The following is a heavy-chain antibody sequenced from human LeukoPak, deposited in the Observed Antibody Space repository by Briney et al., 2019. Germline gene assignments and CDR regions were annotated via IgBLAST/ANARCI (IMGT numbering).Heavy chain of an antibody. D-gene: IGHD3-22*01. Sequence: EASVKVSCKASGYTFTSYDINWVRQAPGQGLEWMGWISAYNGNTNYAQKLQGRVTMTTDTSTSTAYMELRSLRSDDTAVYYCARKGDYYDSSGPFDYWGQGTLVTVSS. J-gene: IGHJ4*02. V-gene: IGHV1-18*01. CDR3: ARKGDYYDSSGPFDY. CDR1: GYTFTSYD. CDR2: ISAYNGNT.